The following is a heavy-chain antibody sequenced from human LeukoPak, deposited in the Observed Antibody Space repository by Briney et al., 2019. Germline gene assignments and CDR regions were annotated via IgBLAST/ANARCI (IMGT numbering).Heavy chain of an antibody. J-gene: IGHJ4*02. D-gene: IGHD2-2*01. CDR2: INPNSGGT. CDR3: ARDVSVVPAAANDY. Sequence: ASVKVSCKASGYTFTGYYMHWVRQAPGQGLEWMGWINPNSGGTNYAQKFQGRVTMTRDTSISTAYMELSRLRSDDTAVYYCARDVSVVPAAANDYWGQGTLVTVSS. V-gene: IGHV1-2*02. CDR1: GYTFTGYY.